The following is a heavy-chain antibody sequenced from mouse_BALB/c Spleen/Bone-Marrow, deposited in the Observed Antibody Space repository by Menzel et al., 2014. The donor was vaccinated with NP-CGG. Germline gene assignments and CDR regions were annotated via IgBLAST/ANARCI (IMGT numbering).Heavy chain of an antibody. Sequence: VQLQQSGAELVKPGASVKLSCTASGFNIXDTYMHWVKQRPEQGLEWIGRIDPANGNTKYDPKFQGKATITADTSSNTACLQLSRLTSEDTAVYYCAVYDYGGFAYWGQGTLVTVSA. D-gene: IGHD2-4*01. V-gene: IGHV14-3*02. CDR2: IDPANGNT. CDR1: GFNIXDTY. J-gene: IGHJ3*01. CDR3: AVYDYGGFAY.